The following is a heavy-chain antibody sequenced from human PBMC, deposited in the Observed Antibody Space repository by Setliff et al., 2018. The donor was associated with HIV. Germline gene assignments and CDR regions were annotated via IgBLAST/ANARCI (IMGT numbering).Heavy chain of an antibody. J-gene: IGHJ5*02. V-gene: IGHV4-4*07. CDR3: ARDRHYSGLGSYGP. CDR1: GGSFSNYR. D-gene: IGHD3-10*01. CDR2: IYRSGTT. Sequence: SETLSLTCTIFGGSFSNYRWSWIRQPAGRGLEWIGRIYRSGTTDYKPSLKSRVSMSLDPSRNQFSLKLTSVTAEDTAVYYCARDRHYSGLGSYGPWGPGILVTVSS.